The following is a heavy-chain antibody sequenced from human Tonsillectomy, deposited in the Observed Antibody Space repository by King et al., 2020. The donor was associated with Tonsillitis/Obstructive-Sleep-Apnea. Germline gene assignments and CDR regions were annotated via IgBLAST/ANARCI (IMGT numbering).Heavy chain of an antibody. CDR3: VRSQGLLVVD. V-gene: IGHV4-59*01. D-gene: IGHD3-22*01. J-gene: IGHJ4*02. CDR2: IYYSGST. CDR1: GGSISSYY. Sequence: QLQESGPGLVKPSETLSLTCNVSGGSISSYYWSWIRQPPGKGLEWFGYIYYSGSTNYNPSLKSRVTISVDTSKNQCSLELNSVTAADTAVYYCVRSQGLLVVDRGQGTMVAVCS.